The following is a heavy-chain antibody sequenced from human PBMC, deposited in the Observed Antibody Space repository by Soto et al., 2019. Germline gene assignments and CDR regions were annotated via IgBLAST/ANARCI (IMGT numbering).Heavy chain of an antibody. Sequence: EVQLVESGGGLVQTGGSLRLSCAASGFSFSDYWMHWVREAAGKGLVWVSRIKSDGSETYYADSVKGRFTVSRDNAKKTLYLEMNSLRAEVTAVYYCTRSGWFDPWGQAHLLIVSS. CDR3: TRSGWFDP. V-gene: IGHV3-74*01. D-gene: IGHD2-15*01. CDR1: GFSFSDYW. CDR2: IKSDGSET. J-gene: IGHJ5*02.